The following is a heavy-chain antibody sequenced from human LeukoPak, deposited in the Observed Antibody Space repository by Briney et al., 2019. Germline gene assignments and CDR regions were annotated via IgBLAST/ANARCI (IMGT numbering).Heavy chain of an antibody. CDR3: ARGDSVLTNY. CDR1: GYTFTSYY. V-gene: IGHV1-46*01. D-gene: IGHD3-9*01. Sequence: ASVKVSCKASGYTFTSYYIHWVRQAPGQGLEWMGLINPSGGSTNYAQKFQGRVTMTRGTSTSTVCMELSSLRSEDTAVYYCARGDSVLTNYWGQGTLVTVSS. CDR2: INPSGGST. J-gene: IGHJ4*02.